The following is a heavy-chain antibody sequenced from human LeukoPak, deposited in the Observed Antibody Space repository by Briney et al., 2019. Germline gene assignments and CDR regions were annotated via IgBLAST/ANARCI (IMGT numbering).Heavy chain of an antibody. CDR1: GFTFSSCGTFSSCG. D-gene: IGHD3-10*01. V-gene: IGHV3-30*18. J-gene: IGHJ6*02. CDR3: AKDWGYGSGMDAMDV. CDR2: ISYDGSNK. Sequence: PGRSLRLSCAASGFTFSSCGTFSSCGMHWVRQAPGKGLEWVALISYDGSNKYYADSVKGRFTISRDNSKNTLYLQMNSLRAEDTAVYYCAKDWGYGSGMDAMDVWGQGTTVTVFS.